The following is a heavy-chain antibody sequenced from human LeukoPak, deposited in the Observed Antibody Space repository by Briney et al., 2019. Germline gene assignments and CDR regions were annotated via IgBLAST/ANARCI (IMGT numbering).Heavy chain of an antibody. CDR1: GFTFTSSV. Sequence: ASVKVSCKASGFTFTSSVMQWVRQARGQRLEWIGWIVVGSGYTNYAQKFQERVTITRDMSTSTAYMELSSLRSEDTAVYYCAAAGRLYYMDVWGKGTTVTISS. CDR2: IVVGSGYT. J-gene: IGHJ6*03. CDR3: AAAGRLYYMDV. V-gene: IGHV1-58*02. D-gene: IGHD2-8*01.